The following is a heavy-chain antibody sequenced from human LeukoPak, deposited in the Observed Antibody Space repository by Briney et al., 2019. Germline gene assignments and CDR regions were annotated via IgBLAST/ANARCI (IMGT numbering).Heavy chain of an antibody. CDR1: GGSISSTSYY. J-gene: IGHJ3*02. V-gene: IGHV4-39*07. CDR3: ARVRSAFDI. CDR2: IYYSGST. D-gene: IGHD3-3*01. Sequence: SETLSLTCTVSGGSISSTSYYWDWIRQPLGKGLEWLGSIYYSGSTYYNPSLESRVTISVDTSKNQFSLKLTSVTAADTAVYYCARVRSAFDIWGQGTMVTVFS.